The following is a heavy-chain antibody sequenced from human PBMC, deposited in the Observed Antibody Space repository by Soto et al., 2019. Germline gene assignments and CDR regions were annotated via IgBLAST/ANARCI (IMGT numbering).Heavy chain of an antibody. CDR2: IIPIPDIT. Sequence: QVQLVQSGAEVRKPGSSMKVSCKAPGGTFSTYIISWVRQAPGQGLEWMGRIIPIPDITNYAQKFQGRVTVTADRSTSKDYMELTSLKSEATAVYYCARDRITTRGDAFDLWGQGTMVTVSS. V-gene: IGHV1-69*08. CDR3: ARDRITTRGDAFDL. D-gene: IGHD3-3*01. CDR1: GGTFSTYI. J-gene: IGHJ3*01.